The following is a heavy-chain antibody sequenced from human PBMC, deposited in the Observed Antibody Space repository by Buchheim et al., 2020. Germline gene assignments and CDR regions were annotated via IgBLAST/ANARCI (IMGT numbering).Heavy chain of an antibody. J-gene: IGHJ6*03. V-gene: IGHV3-74*01. CDR3: ARGTQWTPGLYYMDV. Sequence: EVQLVESGGGLVQPGGSLRLSCAVSGFTFSSHWMHWVRQVPGMGLVWVSHINGDGSSTNYADSVKGRFTTSRDNAKNTTYLQMNSLRVEDMAVYYCARGTQWTPGLYYMDVWGKGTT. CDR1: GFTFSSHW. CDR2: INGDGSST. D-gene: IGHD3/OR15-3a*01.